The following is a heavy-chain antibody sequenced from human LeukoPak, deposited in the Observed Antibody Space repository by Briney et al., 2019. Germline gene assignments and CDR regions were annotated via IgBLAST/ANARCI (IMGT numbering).Heavy chain of an antibody. CDR1: GFTFGSYG. D-gene: IGHD1-26*01. CDR2: IRNDGSTK. Sequence: GGSLRLSRAASGFTFGSYGIHWVRQAPGKGLEWVAFIRNDGSTKYYTDSVKGRFTISRDNSRATLYLQMNSLRAEDTAVYYCAKDQPDVGTTAWFFDYWGQGTLVTVSS. CDR3: AKDQPDVGTTAWFFDY. J-gene: IGHJ4*02. V-gene: IGHV3-30*02.